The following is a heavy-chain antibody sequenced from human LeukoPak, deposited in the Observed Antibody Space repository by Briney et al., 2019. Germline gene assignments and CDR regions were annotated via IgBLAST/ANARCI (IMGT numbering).Heavy chain of an antibody. V-gene: IGHV4-39*01. D-gene: IGHD3-10*01. Sequence: PSETLSLTCTVSGGSISSSSYYWGWIRQPPGKGLEWIGSIYYSGSTYYNPFLKSRVTISVDTSKNQFSLKLSSVTAADTAVYYCARRRYGSGSYYFDYWGQGTLVTVSS. CDR2: IYYSGST. J-gene: IGHJ4*02. CDR1: GGSISSSSYY. CDR3: ARRRYGSGSYYFDY.